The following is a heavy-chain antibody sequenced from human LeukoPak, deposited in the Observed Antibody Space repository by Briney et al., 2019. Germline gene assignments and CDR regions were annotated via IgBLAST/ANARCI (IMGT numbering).Heavy chain of an antibody. CDR2: ISGSGDST. Sequence: GGSLRLSCAASGFTFSTYAVNWVRQAPGKGLEWVSTISGSGDSTYYADSVKGRFTISRDNSKETLYLQMSSVRVDDTAVYYCARGLGGGWYYSDYWGQGTQVTVSS. CDR3: ARGLGGGWYYSDY. D-gene: IGHD2-15*01. J-gene: IGHJ4*02. CDR1: GFTFSTYA. V-gene: IGHV3-23*01.